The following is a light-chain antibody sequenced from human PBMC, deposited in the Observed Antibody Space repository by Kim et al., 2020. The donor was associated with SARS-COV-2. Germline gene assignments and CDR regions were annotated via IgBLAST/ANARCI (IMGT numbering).Light chain of an antibody. CDR2: DAS. CDR3: QQRGDWPPT. J-gene: IGKJ1*01. Sequence: LPPGERATLSCRASQSISLSLSWYQHRPGQAPRLLVYDASNRATDIPARFSGSGSGTDFTLTISSLEPEDFALYYCQQRGDWPPTFGQGTKVDIK. V-gene: IGKV3-11*01. CDR1: QSISLS.